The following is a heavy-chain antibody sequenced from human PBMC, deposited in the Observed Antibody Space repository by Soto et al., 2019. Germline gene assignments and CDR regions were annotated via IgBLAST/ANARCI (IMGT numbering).Heavy chain of an antibody. CDR3: TKQKGDRRTYNGMDV. J-gene: IGHJ6*02. V-gene: IGHV6-1*01. D-gene: IGHD2-21*02. Sequence: PSPTLSLTCAISGDSVSSNSAAWYWIRQSPSRGLEWLGRAYYRSQWYYDSAASVQSRIIVNPDTSKNQFSLQLNSVTPEDTAVYYCTKQKGDRRTYNGMDVWGQGTTGTVSS. CDR2: AYYRSQWYY. CDR1: GDSVSSNSAA.